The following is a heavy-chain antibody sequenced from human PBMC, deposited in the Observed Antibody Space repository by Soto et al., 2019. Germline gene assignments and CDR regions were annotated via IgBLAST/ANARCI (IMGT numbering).Heavy chain of an antibody. V-gene: IGHV3-48*01. J-gene: IGHJ5*02. CDR2: ISSSSSTI. CDR3: ARHPERIAHIAWFDP. D-gene: IGHD6-13*01. Sequence: EVQLVESGGGLVQPGGSLRLSCAASGFTFSSYSMNWVRQAPGKGLEWVSYISSSSSTIYYADSVKGRFTLSRDNDMNSLYLQRNSLRAEDTAVYYCARHPERIAHIAWFDPWGQGTLVTVSS. CDR1: GFTFSSYS.